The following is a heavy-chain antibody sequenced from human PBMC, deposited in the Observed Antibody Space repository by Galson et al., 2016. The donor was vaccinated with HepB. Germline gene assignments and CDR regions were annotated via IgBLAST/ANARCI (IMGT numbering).Heavy chain of an antibody. J-gene: IGHJ6*02. CDR3: VRDAAVGASYHYGMDV. V-gene: IGHV3-11*04. CDR2: ISQSGTTI. Sequence: SLRLSCAAAGSTLNGYYLSWIRQAPGKGLEWVAYISQSGTTIYYAESVKGRFTISRDNAKNSLFLEMRRLRVEDTAVYYCVRDAAVGASYHYGMDVWGQGTTVTVSS. CDR1: GSTLNGYY. D-gene: IGHD3-16*01.